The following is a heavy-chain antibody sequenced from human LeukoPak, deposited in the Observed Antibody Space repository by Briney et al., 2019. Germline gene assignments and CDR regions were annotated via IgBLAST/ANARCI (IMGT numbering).Heavy chain of an antibody. CDR2: INPSGGST. Sequence: ASVNVSCKASGYNLTSYYMHWVRQAPGQGLEWMGIINPSGGSTTYAQKFQGRVTMTRDTSTSTVYMELSSLRSEDTAVYYCARDVGYCSSTTCHPVGNFDSWGQGTPVTVSS. J-gene: IGHJ4*02. CDR3: ARDVGYCSSTTCHPVGNFDS. V-gene: IGHV1-46*01. D-gene: IGHD2-2*01. CDR1: GYNLTSYY.